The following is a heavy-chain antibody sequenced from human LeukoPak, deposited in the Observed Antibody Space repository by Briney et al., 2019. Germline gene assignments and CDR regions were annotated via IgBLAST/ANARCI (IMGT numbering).Heavy chain of an antibody. CDR1: GGSISSSGYY. Sequence: SETLSLTCTVSGGSISSSGYYRGWIRQPPGKGLQWIGSIYYSGSTYYNPSLKSRVIVSVDTSKNQFSLKLSSVTAADTAVYYCARQSYDSSGYYYFDYWGQGTLVTVSS. V-gene: IGHV4-39*01. CDR2: IYYSGST. J-gene: IGHJ4*02. CDR3: ARQSYDSSGYYYFDY. D-gene: IGHD3-22*01.